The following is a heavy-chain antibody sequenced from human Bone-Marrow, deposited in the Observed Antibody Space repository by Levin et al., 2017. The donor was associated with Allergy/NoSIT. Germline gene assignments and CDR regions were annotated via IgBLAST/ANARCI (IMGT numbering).Heavy chain of an antibody. D-gene: IGHD5-12*01. CDR2: VSGRGGTT. CDR1: GFTFSTYA. CDR3: AKYIVEGGALQRGTTYGPDV. V-gene: IGHV3-23*01. J-gene: IGHJ6*02. Sequence: GESLKISCAASGFTFSTYAMTWVRQAPGKGLEWVSSVSGRGGTTYYADSVKGRFTVSRDNSKDTVYLQMNSLRAEDTALYYCAKYIVEGGALQRGTTYGPDVWGQGTTVIVS.